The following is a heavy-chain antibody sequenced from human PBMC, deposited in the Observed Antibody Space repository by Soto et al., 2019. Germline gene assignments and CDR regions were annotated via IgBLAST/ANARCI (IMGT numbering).Heavy chain of an antibody. J-gene: IGHJ4*02. D-gene: IGHD3-16*01. CDR2: VSNEGSIQ. CDR3: AKEGGTLGTSASYGFDY. Sequence: GGSLRLSCAASGFSFSSYGIHWVRQAPGKGLEWVAVVSNEGSIQYYADSVKGRFTISRDNSENTVFLQMNSLRSEDTAVYYCAKEGGTLGTSASYGFDYWGQGSRVTVSS. V-gene: IGHV3-30*18. CDR1: GFSFSSYG.